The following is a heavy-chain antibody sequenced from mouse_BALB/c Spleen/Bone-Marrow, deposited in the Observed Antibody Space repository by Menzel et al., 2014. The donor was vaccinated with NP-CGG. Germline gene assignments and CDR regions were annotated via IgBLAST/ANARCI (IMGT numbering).Heavy chain of an antibody. D-gene: IGHD2-3*01. J-gene: IGHJ4*01. CDR2: IYPGDVIT. Sequence: VQLQGSGLELVKPGASVRISCKASGYTFTNFYIHWVKQRPGQGLEWIGWIYPGDVITKFNEKFKDKATLTADKSSSTAYMQLSRLTSEDSAVYFCAKKSQRVYDSMMFWDPGTSVPVSS. CDR1: GYTFTNFY. V-gene: IGHV1S56*01. CDR3: AKKSQRVYDSMMF.